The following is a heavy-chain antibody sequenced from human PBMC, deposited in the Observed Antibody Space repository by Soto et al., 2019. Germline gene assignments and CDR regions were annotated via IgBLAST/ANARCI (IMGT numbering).Heavy chain of an antibody. CDR1: GGSITNYY. J-gene: IGHJ4*02. V-gene: IGHV4-59*01. CDR3: ARVDCSITSCYGNRHFVY. CDR2: IYNSGST. D-gene: IGHD2-2*01. Sequence: QVQLQESGPGLVKPSETLSLTCTVSGGSITNYYWSCIRQPPGQGLEGIGYIYNSGSTNYNPSLNSLVTISVDSSKHQFTLKLISVPAADTAVYYCARVDCSITSCYGNRHFVYLRQGTLVTVSS.